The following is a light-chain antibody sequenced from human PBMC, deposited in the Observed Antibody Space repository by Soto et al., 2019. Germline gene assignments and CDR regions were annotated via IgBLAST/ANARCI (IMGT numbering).Light chain of an antibody. J-gene: IGKJ5*01. V-gene: IGKV1-12*01. CDR2: AAS. CDR3: QHADSFPLIT. CDR1: EDISTW. Sequence: DIQMTQSPSSVSASVGDRVTITCRSSEDISTWLAWYQQKPGKAPKLLIYAASSLQSGVPSRFSVSGSWTDFTLTISSLQPEDFATYYCQHADSFPLITFGQGTRLDIK.